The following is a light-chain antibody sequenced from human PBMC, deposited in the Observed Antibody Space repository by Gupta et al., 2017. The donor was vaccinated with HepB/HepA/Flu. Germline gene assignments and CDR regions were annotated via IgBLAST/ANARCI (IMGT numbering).Light chain of an antibody. J-gene: IGKJ5*01. CDR2: DAS. Sequence: IVLTQSPATMSLSPGERATLSCRSSQSVSRYLAWYQQKPGQAPRLFIYDASNRATGIPARFSGSGSETDFTLTIDSLEPEDFAVYYCQQRLNWPITFGQGTRLEIK. V-gene: IGKV3-11*01. CDR3: QQRLNWPIT. CDR1: QSVSRY.